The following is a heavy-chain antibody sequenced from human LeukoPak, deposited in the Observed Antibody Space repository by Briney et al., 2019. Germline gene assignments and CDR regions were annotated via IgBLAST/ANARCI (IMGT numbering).Heavy chain of an antibody. CDR1: GGSISSGGYY. J-gene: IGHJ4*02. D-gene: IGHD1-26*01. CDR2: IYYSGST. Sequence: SQSLSLTCTVSGGSISSGGYYWSWLRQHPVRGWEWIGYIYYSGSTYYNPSLQSRVTISVDTSKNQFSLKLSSVNAADTAVYYCALELGGFDYWGQGTLVPVSS. V-gene: IGHV4-31*03. CDR3: ALELGGFDY.